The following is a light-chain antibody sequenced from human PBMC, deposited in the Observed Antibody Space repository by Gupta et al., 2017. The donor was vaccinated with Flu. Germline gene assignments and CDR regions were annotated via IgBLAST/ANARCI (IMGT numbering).Light chain of an antibody. CDR3: SSYSGSNNLWV. Sequence: IIYAVSQRPSGVPDRFSGSKSGNTASLTVSGLQAEDEADYYCSSYSGSNNLWVFRGGTKLTVL. CDR2: AVS. V-gene: IGLV2-8*01. J-gene: IGLJ3*02.